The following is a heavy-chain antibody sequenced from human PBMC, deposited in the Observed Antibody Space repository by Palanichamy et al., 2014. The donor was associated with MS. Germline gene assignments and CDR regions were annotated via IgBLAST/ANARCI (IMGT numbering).Heavy chain of an antibody. Sequence: EVQLVETGGGLIQPEGSLTVSCTASASGFNVTSNYMSWVRQAPGKGLEWVSVIYSGGSTYYADSVRGRFTISRDHSKNTLYLHMNSLGAEDTAVYYCARNPSRWSSWYYFDYWGHGTLVTVSS. CDR1: GFNVTSNY. CDR2: IYSGGST. J-gene: IGHJ4*01. CDR3: ARNPSRWSSWYYFDY. V-gene: IGHV3-53*02. D-gene: IGHD6-19*01.